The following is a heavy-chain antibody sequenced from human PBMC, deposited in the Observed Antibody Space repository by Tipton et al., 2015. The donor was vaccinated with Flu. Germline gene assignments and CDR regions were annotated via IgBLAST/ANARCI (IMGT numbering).Heavy chain of an antibody. J-gene: IGHJ4*02. CDR2: IYTSGNT. CDR3: AREKIPHSYYYDSSGYTNFFDS. Sequence: TLSLTCTVSGNFIRSGSFYWAWIRQPAGKGLEWIGRIYTSGNTDYNPSLESRVTMSIDTSKKQFSLDLRSVTAADTAMYYCAREKIPHSYYYDSSGYTNFFDSWGQGTLVTVS. D-gene: IGHD3-22*01. V-gene: IGHV4-61*02. CDR1: GNFIRSGSFY.